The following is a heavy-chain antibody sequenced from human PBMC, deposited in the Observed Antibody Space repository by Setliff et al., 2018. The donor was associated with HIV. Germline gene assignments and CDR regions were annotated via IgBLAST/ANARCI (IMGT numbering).Heavy chain of an antibody. V-gene: IGHV4-59*11. CDR1: GGSINSHC. Sequence: TSETLSLTCTVSGGSINSHCWSWVRQPPGKGLEWIGSIYYSRNTNYNPSLKSRVTISVDRSQNHFSLKLSSVTAADTAVYYCASMERGSGFSNRNYFDYGGQGTLVTVPS. D-gene: IGHD6-19*01. CDR2: IYYSRNT. J-gene: IGHJ4*02. CDR3: ASMERGSGFSNRNYFDY.